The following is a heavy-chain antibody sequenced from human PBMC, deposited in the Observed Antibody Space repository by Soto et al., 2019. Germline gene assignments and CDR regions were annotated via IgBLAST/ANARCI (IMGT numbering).Heavy chain of an antibody. V-gene: IGHV3-30-3*01. CDR3: ARETVVTARNPVWDY. D-gene: IGHD2-21*02. CDR1: GFTFSSYA. J-gene: IGHJ4*02. Sequence: QVQLVESGGGVVQPGRSLRLSCAASGFTFSSYAMHWVRQAPGKGLEWVAVISYDGSNKYYADSVKGRFTISRDNSKNTLYLQMNSLRAEDTAVYYCARETVVTARNPVWDYWGQGTLVTVSS. CDR2: ISYDGSNK.